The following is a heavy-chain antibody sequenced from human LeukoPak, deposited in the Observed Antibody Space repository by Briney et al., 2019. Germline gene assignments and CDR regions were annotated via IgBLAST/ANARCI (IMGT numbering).Heavy chain of an antibody. D-gene: IGHD6-19*01. CDR3: AKRDSSGWYYFDY. J-gene: IGHJ4*02. Sequence: PGGSLRLSCAASGFSFNSYWMFWVRQVPGKRPVWVSRISSDGSSTSYADSVKGRFTISRDNAKNTLYLQMNSLRAEDTAVYYCAKRDSSGWYYFDYWGQGTLVTVSS. CDR1: GFSFNSYW. CDR2: ISSDGSST. V-gene: IGHV3-74*01.